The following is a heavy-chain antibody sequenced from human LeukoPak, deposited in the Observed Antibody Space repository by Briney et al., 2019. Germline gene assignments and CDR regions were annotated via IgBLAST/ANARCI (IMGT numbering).Heavy chain of an antibody. CDR1: GYSFTNFW. CDR3: ARRARSGYSYYYMDV. J-gene: IGHJ6*03. CDR2: IYPGDSDI. V-gene: IGHV5-51*01. D-gene: IGHD5-18*01. Sequence: GESLKISCKGSGYSFTNFWIGWVRQMPGKGLEWMGIIYPGDSDIRYSPSFQGQVTISADKSISTAYLQWSSLRASDTAMYYCARRARSGYSYYYMDVWGKGTTVTVSS.